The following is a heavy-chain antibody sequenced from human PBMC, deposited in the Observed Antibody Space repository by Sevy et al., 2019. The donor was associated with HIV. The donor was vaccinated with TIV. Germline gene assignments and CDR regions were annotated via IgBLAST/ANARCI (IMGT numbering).Heavy chain of an antibody. CDR3: ARDWGTPAAHYWYFDL. D-gene: IGHD2-2*01. Sequence: SETLSLTCTVSAVSITDYYWSWIRQPPGKGLEWIANIHYTGSTNYKPSLQSRVTRSVDTSKNQFSLKLNSVTAADTAVYYCARDWGTPAAHYWYFDLWGHGTLVTVSS. CDR1: AVSITDYY. J-gene: IGHJ2*01. V-gene: IGHV4-59*01. CDR2: IHYTGST.